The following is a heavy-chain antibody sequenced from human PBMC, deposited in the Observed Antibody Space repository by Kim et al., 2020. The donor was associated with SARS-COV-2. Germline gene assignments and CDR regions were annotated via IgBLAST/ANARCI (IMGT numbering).Heavy chain of an antibody. CDR3: ARLLRSYGAVTWFGP. CDR1: GGSINSGNYY. Sequence: SETLSLTCTVSGGSINSGNYYWSWIRQPPGKGLEWIAYIYYSGNTYYSPSLKSRVTISLDTSKNQFSLRLSSVTAADTAVYYCARLLRSYGAVTWFGPWGQGTLVAVSS. CDR2: IYYSGNT. V-gene: IGHV4-30-4*01. J-gene: IGHJ5*02. D-gene: IGHD4-17*01.